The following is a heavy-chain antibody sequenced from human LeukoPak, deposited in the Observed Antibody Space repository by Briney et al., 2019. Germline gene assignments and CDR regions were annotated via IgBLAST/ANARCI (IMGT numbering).Heavy chain of an antibody. Sequence: GGSLRLSCAASGFTVSSNYMSWVRQAPGKGLEWVSVICSGGSTYYADSVKGRFTISRDNSKNTLYLQMNSLRAEDTAVYYCARGGGHYDFWSGYYGSSNYFDYWGQGTLVTVSS. D-gene: IGHD3-3*01. CDR2: ICSGGST. V-gene: IGHV3-53*01. CDR1: GFTVSSNY. CDR3: ARGGGHYDFWSGYYGSSNYFDY. J-gene: IGHJ4*02.